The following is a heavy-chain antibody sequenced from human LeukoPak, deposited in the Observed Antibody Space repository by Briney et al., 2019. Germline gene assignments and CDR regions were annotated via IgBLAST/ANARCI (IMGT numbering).Heavy chain of an antibody. D-gene: IGHD2-21*02. Sequence: PGGSLRLSCAASGFTFSSYGMNWVRQAPGKGLEWVSYISISTIYYADSVKGRFTISRDNAKNSLYLQMNSLRAEDTAVYYCARGRDSYQTFDFWGQGTLVTVSS. J-gene: IGHJ4*02. CDR2: ISISTI. CDR3: ARGRDSYQTFDF. CDR1: GFTFSSYG. V-gene: IGHV3-48*04.